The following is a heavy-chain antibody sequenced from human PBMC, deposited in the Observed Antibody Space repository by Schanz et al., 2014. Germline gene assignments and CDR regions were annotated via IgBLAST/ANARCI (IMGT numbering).Heavy chain of an antibody. CDR1: GYTFTSYG. D-gene: IGHD3-22*01. CDR2: INPNSGDT. J-gene: IGHJ5*02. V-gene: IGHV1-2*04. Sequence: QVQLVQSGAEVKKPGASVKVSCKASGYTFTSYGINWVRQAPGQGLEWMGWINPNSGDTNYAQKFQGWVTMTRDTSISTAYMELSSLRSEDTAVYYCAREVGLYDRGWFDPWGQGTLVTVSS. CDR3: AREVGLYDRGWFDP.